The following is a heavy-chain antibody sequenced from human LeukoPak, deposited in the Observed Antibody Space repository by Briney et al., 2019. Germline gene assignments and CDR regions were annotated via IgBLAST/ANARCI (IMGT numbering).Heavy chain of an antibody. D-gene: IGHD1-26*01. CDR1: GFIFSGYW. CDR3: ASGSEGYLIDY. Sequence: PGGSLRLSCAASGFIFSGYWMNWVRQAPGKGLEWVANIKQDGSEKYYVDSVKGRFTISRDNAKNSLYLQMNSLRVEDTAVYYCASGSEGYLIDYWGQGTLVTVSS. CDR2: IKQDGSEK. J-gene: IGHJ4*02. V-gene: IGHV3-7*01.